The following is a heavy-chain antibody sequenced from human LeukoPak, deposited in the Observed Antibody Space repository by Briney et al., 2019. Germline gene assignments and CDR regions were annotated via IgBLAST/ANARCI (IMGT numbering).Heavy chain of an antibody. CDR2: IRYDGSNK. V-gene: IGHV3-30*02. CDR1: GFTFSSYG. Sequence: PGGSLRLSCAASGFTFSSYGMHWVRQAPGKGLEWVAFIRYDGSNKYYADSVKGRFTTSRDNSKNTLYLQMNSLIAEDTAVYYCAKSGYNRFDYWGQGTRVTVSS. J-gene: IGHJ4*02. CDR3: AKSGYNRFDY. D-gene: IGHD5-24*01.